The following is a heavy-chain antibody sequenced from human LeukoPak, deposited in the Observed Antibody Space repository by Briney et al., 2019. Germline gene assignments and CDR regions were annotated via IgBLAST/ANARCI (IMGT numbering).Heavy chain of an antibody. J-gene: IGHJ4*02. CDR1: GFTFSDYY. Sequence: GGSLRLSCAASGFTFSDYYMSWIRQAPGEGLEWISHISTSGTTIYYADSVKGRFTISRDNAKNTLFLQMNSLRAEDTAVYYCARDTSGQDGGNRHWGQGTLVTVSS. D-gene: IGHD4-23*01. CDR2: ISTSGTTI. CDR3: ARDTSGQDGGNRH. V-gene: IGHV3-11*04.